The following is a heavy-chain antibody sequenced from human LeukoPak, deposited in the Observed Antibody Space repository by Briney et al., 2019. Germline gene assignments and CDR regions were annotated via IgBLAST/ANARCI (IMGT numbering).Heavy chain of an antibody. CDR2: ISSDGSKI. CDR3: ARVGYSGSYFDY. D-gene: IGHD1-26*01. V-gene: IGHV3-30*04. CDR1: GFIFSNYA. J-gene: IGHJ4*02. Sequence: GGSLRLSCAASGFIFSNYAMHWVRQAPGKGLEWVALISSDGSKIYYADSVKGRFTISRDNSRNTLYLQMNSLRAEDSAVYYCARVGYSGSYFDYWGQGTLVTVSS.